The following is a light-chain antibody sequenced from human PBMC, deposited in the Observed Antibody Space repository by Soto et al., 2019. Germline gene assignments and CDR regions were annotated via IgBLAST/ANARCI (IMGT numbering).Light chain of an antibody. CDR2: AAS. J-gene: IGKJ1*01. CDR3: PQTYTTPAST. Sequence: DIQMTQSPSSLSASVGDRVTITCRASQNIARYLNWYQHKPGKAPELLIYAASNLQDGVPSRFSASGSGTEFTLTISSLQPEDFALYYCPQTYTTPASTFGQRNSVDVK. CDR1: QNIARY. V-gene: IGKV1-39*01.